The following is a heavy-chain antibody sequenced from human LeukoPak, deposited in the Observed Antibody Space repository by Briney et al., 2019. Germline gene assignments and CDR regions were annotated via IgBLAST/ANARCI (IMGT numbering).Heavy chain of an antibody. Sequence: SETLSLTCTVSGGSISSYYWNWIRQPPGKGLEWIGYIYNSGSTNYNPSLKSRVTISVDTSKKQFSLKLNSVTAADTAVYYCARGGYYGSGNDFRFDPWGQGTLVTVSS. J-gene: IGHJ5*02. CDR1: GGSISSYY. V-gene: IGHV4-59*01. D-gene: IGHD3-10*01. CDR2: IYNSGST. CDR3: ARGGYYGSGNDFRFDP.